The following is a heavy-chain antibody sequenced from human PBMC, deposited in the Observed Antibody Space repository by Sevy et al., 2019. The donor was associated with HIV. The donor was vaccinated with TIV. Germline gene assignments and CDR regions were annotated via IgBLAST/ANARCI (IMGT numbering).Heavy chain of an antibody. CDR1: GGSFSGYY. D-gene: IGHD2-2*01. CDR2: INHSGST. J-gene: IGHJ5*02. CDR3: ARGGSGIVVVPAGWFDP. V-gene: IGHV4-34*01. Sequence: SETLSLTCAVYGGSFSGYYWSWIRQPPGKGLEWIGEINHSGSTNYNPSLKSRFTISVDTSKNQFSLKLSSVTAADTAVYYCARGGSGIVVVPAGWFDPWGQGTLVTVSS.